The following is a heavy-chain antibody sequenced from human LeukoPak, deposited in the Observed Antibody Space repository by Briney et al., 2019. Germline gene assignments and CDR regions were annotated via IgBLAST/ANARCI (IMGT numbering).Heavy chain of an antibody. J-gene: IGHJ6*02. CDR2: IYYSGST. Sequence: SETLSLTCTVSGGSISSGGYYWSWIRQHPGKGLEWIGYIYYSGSTYYNPSLKSRVTISVDTSENRFSLRLRFVTAADAAVYYCARVNYGSTSYSDNTFYYYGMDVWGQGTTVTVSS. CDR3: ARVNYGSTSYSDNTFYYYGMDV. V-gene: IGHV4-31*03. D-gene: IGHD3-10*01. CDR1: GGSISSGGYY.